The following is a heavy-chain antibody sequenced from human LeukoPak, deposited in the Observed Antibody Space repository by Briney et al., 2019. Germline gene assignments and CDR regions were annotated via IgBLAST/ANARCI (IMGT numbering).Heavy chain of an antibody. J-gene: IGHJ3*02. CDR1: GFTFSSYS. D-gene: IGHD3-10*01. CDR3: ARDGNFGYDAFDI. Sequence: PGGSLRLSCAASGFTFSSYSMNWVRQAPGKGLEWVAVIWDDGSEKYYADSVKGRFSISRDNSKNTLYLQMNSLRAEDTAVYYCARDGNFGYDAFDIWGQGTMVTVSS. V-gene: IGHV3-33*08. CDR2: IWDDGSEK.